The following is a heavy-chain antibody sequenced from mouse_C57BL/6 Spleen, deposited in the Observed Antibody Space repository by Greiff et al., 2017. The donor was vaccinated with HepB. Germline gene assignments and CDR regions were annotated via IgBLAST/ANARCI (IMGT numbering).Heavy chain of an antibody. CDR1: GYTFTDYY. CDR3: ARLGGYDYDDGYYFDY. Sequence: EVQLQQSGPVLVKPGASVKMSCKASGYTFTDYYMNWVKQSHGKSLEWIGVINPYNGGTSYNQKFKGKATLTVDKSSSTAYMELNSLTSEDSAVYYCARLGGYDYDDGYYFDYWGQGTTLTVSS. D-gene: IGHD2-4*01. J-gene: IGHJ2*01. CDR2: INPYNGGT. V-gene: IGHV1-19*01.